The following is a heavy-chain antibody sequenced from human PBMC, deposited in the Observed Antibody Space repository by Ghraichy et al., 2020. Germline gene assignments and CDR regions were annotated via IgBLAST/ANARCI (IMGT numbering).Heavy chain of an antibody. Sequence: SVKVSCKASGGTFSSYAISWVRQAPGQGLEWMGGIIPIFGTANYAQKFQGRVTITADESTSTAYMELSSLRSEDTAVYYCARHSRAYYDFWSGYLGKAYNWFAPWGQGTLVTVSS. V-gene: IGHV1-69*13. J-gene: IGHJ5*02. CDR2: IIPIFGTA. CDR3: ARHSRAYYDFWSGYLGKAYNWFAP. CDR1: GGTFSSYA. D-gene: IGHD3-3*01.